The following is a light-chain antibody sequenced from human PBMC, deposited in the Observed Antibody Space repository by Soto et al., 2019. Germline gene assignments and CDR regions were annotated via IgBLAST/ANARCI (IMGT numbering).Light chain of an antibody. CDR2: EVS. V-gene: IGLV2-14*01. CDR1: SSDVGGYNY. CDR3: SSYTSSSTPVV. Sequence: QSALTQPACVSGSPGQSITISCAGTSSDVGGYNYVSWYQQHPGKAPKLMIYEVSNRPSGVSNRFSGSKSGNTASLTISGLQAEDEADYYCSSYTSSSTPVVFGGGTKLTVI. J-gene: IGLJ2*01.